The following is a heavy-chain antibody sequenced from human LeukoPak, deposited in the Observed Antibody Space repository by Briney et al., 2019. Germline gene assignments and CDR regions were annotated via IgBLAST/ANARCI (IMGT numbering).Heavy chain of an antibody. CDR3: ARDAVRGDGYNYDS. CDR1: GGSVSSASYY. CDR2: ISDGGGT. Sequence: PSETLSLTCTVSGGSVSSASYYWTWIRQPPGQGLVCIGYISDGGGTNYNPSLKSLVTISVDTSKNQFSLKLTSVTAADTAVYYCARDAVRGDGYNYDSWGQGTLVTVSS. V-gene: IGHV4-61*01. J-gene: IGHJ5*01. D-gene: IGHD5-24*01.